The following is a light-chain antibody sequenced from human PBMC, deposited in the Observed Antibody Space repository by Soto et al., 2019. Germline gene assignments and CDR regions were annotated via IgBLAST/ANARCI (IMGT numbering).Light chain of an antibody. CDR1: SSEGGGYNY. V-gene: IGLV2-14*01. CDR2: EVS. Sequence: QSALTQPASVSGSAGQSITIACTGTSSEGGGYNYVSWYQQHPGKAPKLMIYEVSNRPSGVSNRFSGSKSGNTASLTIYGLQAEDEDDYYCSSYTSSSTLHVFGTGTRSPS. CDR3: SSYTSSSTLHV. J-gene: IGLJ1*01.